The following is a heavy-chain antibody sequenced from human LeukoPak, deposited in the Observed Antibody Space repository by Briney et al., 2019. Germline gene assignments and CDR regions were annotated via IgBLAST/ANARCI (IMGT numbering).Heavy chain of an antibody. D-gene: IGHD2-15*01. V-gene: IGHV4-34*01. CDR1: GGSFSGYY. J-gene: IGHJ5*02. CDR3: ARREAPGGHWFDP. CDR2: INHSGST. Sequence: SETLSLTCAVYGGSFSGYYWSWIRQPPGKGLEWIGEINHSGSTNYNPSLKSRVTISVDTSKNQFSLKLSSVTAADTAVYYCARREAPGGHWFDPWGQGTPVTVSS.